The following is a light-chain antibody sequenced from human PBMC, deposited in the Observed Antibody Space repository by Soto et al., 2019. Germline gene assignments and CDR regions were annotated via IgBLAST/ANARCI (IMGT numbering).Light chain of an antibody. J-gene: IGKJ1*01. CDR3: QQRSNWLTWT. CDR1: QSVSSY. V-gene: IGKV3-11*01. Sequence: EIVLTQSPATLSLSPGERATLSFRASQSVSSYLAWYQQKPGQAPRLLIYDASNRATGIPARFSGSGSGTDFTLTISSLEPEDFAVYYCQQRSNWLTWTFGQGTKVDI. CDR2: DAS.